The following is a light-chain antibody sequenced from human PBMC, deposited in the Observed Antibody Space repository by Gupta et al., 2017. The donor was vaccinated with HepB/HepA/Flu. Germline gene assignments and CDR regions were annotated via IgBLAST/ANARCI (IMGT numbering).Light chain of an antibody. Sequence: IVMTLTLQLLAVAAGERAIINCKSSQSVLYSSNNKNYLAWYQQKPGQPPKLLIYWVSTRESGVPDRFSGSGSGTDFTLTISSLQAEDVAIYYCQQYYSTPYTFGQGTKLEIK. CDR3: QQYYSTPYT. J-gene: IGKJ2*01. CDR2: WVS. CDR1: QSVLYSSNNKNY. V-gene: IGKV4-1*01.